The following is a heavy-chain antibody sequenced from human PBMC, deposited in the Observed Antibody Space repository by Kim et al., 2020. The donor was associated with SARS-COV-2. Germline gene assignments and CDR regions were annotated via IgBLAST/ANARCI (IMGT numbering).Heavy chain of an antibody. CDR1: GFTFSSYS. CDR3: ARGPDIVVVPAADFDY. V-gene: IGHV3-21*01. CDR2: ISSSSSYI. Sequence: GGSLRLSCAASGFTFSSYSMNWVRQAPGKGLEWVSSISSSSSYIYYADSVKGRFTISRDNAKNSLYLQMNSLRAEDTAVYYCARGPDIVVVPAADFDYWGQGTLVTVSP. D-gene: IGHD2-2*01. J-gene: IGHJ4*02.